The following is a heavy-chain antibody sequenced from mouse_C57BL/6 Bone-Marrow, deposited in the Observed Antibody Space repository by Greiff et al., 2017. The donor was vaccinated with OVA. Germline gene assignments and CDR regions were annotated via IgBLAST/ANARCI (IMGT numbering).Heavy chain of an antibody. CDR2: IYPGDGDT. CDR3: ARGYYGSSYNWYFDV. CDR1: GYAFSSSW. Sequence: QVQLQQSGPELVKPGASVKISCKASGYAFSSSWMNWVKQRPGKGLEWIGRIYPGDGDTNYNGKFKGKATLTADKSSSTAYMELRSLTSEDTAVYYCARGYYGSSYNWYFDVWGTGTTVTVSS. D-gene: IGHD1-1*01. V-gene: IGHV1-82*01. J-gene: IGHJ1*03.